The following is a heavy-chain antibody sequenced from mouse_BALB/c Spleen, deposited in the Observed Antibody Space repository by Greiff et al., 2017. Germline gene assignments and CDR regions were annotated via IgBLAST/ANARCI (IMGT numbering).Heavy chain of an antibody. CDR3: ARKGGSAFAY. CDR2: IWSGGST. J-gene: IGHJ3*01. D-gene: IGHD1-1*02. V-gene: IGHV2-2*02. Sequence: QVQLQQSGPGLVQPSQCLSITCTVSGFSLTSYGVHWVRQSPGKGLEWLGVIWSGGSTDYNADFISRLSISKDNSTSQVFFKMNSLQANDTAIYYCARKGGSAFAYWGQGTLVTVSA. CDR1: GFSLTSYG.